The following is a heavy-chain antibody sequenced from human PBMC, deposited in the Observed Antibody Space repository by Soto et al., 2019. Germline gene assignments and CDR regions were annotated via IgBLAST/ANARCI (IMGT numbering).Heavy chain of an antibody. D-gene: IGHD6-13*01. V-gene: IGHV1-18*01. CDR1: GYTFSRYG. Sequence: QVQLVQSGAEVKKPGASVRVSCKASGYTFSRYGISWVRQAPGQGLEWMGWISGFNGNTKESEELQGRVTLTTDTAANTAHMELRGLRSDDTAVYYCARASAYSTPWSFDNWGQGTLVTVSS. CDR2: ISGFNGNT. CDR3: ARASAYSTPWSFDN. J-gene: IGHJ4*02.